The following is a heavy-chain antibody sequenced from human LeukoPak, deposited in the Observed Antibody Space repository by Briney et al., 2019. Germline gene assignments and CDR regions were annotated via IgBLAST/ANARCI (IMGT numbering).Heavy chain of an antibody. D-gene: IGHD3-16*01. Sequence: GGSLRLSCAASGFTFSSYAMNWVRQAPGKGLEWVSNISSSSTIYYADSVKGRFTISRDNAENSLYLQMNSLRAEDTAVYYCARVPYYMDVWGKGTTVTVSS. J-gene: IGHJ6*03. CDR3: ARVPYYMDV. V-gene: IGHV3-48*04. CDR2: ISSSSTI. CDR1: GFTFSSYA.